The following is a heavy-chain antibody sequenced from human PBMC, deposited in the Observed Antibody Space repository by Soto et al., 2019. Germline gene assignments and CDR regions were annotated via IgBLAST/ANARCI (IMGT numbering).Heavy chain of an antibody. CDR3: ARVPCGGDCYHFAY. CDR1: GYTFTGYY. J-gene: IGHJ4*02. Sequence: QVQLVQSGAEVKKPGASVKVSCKASGYTFTGYYMHWVRQAPGQGLEWMGWINPNCGGTNYAQKFQGMVNKTRDTSISPAHMEVSRLRSYDTAGYFCARVPCGGDCYHFAYGGQGTLVNVSS. V-gene: IGHV1-2*02. D-gene: IGHD2-21*02. CDR2: INPNCGGT.